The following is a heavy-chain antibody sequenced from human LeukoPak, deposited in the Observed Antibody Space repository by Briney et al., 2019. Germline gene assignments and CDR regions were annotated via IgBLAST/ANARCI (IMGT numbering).Heavy chain of an antibody. CDR1: GYTFTGYF. CDR2: INPTTGGT. J-gene: IGHJ5*02. Sequence: VASVKVSFTASGYTFTGYFMHWVRQAPGQGLEWMGWINPTTGGTNYAQKFQGRVTMTRDTSISTGYMELSSLKSDDTAVYYCARDRAGSWFDPWGQGTLVTVSS. CDR3: ARDRAGSWFDP. V-gene: IGHV1-2*02.